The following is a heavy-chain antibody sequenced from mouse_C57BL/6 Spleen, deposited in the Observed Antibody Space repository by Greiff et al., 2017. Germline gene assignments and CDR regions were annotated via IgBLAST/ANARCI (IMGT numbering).Heavy chain of an antibody. CDR3: AWDYYDSGYEYYFDY. J-gene: IGHJ2*01. D-gene: IGHD1-1*01. CDR2: INPSNGGT. CDR1: GYTFTSYW. Sequence: QVQLQQPGTELVKPGASVKLSCKASGYTFTSYWMHWVKQRPGQGLEWIGSINPSNGGTKYNEKFKSKATLTVDKASSTAYMQLSSLTSEDSAVYYDAWDYYDSGYEYYFDYWGKGTTLTVSS. V-gene: IGHV1-53*01.